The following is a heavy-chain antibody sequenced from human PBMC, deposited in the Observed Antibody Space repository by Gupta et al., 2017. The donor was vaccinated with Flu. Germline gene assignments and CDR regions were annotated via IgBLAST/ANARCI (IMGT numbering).Heavy chain of an antibody. CDR1: ISSGGYY. CDR2: IYYSGST. CDR3: ARDSVLSKHIDY. Sequence: ISSGGYYWSWIRQHPGKGLEWIGYIYYSGSTYYNPSIKSRVTISVDTSKNQFSLTLSSVTAADTAVYYCARDSVLSKHIDYWGQGTLVTVSS. V-gene: IGHV4-31*02. D-gene: IGHD4-4*01. J-gene: IGHJ4*02.